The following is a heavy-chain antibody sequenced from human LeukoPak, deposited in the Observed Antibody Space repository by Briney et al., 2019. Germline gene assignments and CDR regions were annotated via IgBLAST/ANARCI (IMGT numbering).Heavy chain of an antibody. D-gene: IGHD6-13*01. V-gene: IGHV3-74*01. CDR2: INTHGSST. J-gene: IGHJ6*03. CDR3: LAGYFYYYMDV. CDR1: GFAFSNYW. Sequence: GGSLRLSCAASGFAFSNYWLHWVRQAPGKGLVWVARINTHGSSTNYADSVKGRFTISRDNAKNTLYLQMTSLSAEDTAVYYALAGYFYYYMDVWGKGTTVTVSS.